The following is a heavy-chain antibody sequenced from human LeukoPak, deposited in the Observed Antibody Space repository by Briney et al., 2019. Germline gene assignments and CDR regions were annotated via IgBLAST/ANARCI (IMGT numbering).Heavy chain of an antibody. Sequence: SETLSLTCTVSGGSISSYYWSWIRQPAGKGLEWIGRIYTSGSTNYNPSLKSRVTMSVDTSKNQFSLKLSSVTAADTAVYYCARERDYYDSSGYYYDAFDIWGQGTMVTVSS. J-gene: IGHJ3*02. D-gene: IGHD3-22*01. CDR3: ARERDYYDSSGYYYDAFDI. CDR1: GGSISSYY. V-gene: IGHV4-4*07. CDR2: IYTSGST.